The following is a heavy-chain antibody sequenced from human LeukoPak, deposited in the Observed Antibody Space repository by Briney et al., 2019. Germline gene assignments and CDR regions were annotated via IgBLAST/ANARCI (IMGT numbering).Heavy chain of an antibody. J-gene: IGHJ4*02. CDR3: AKDSGPGLTPSSRQLYCIDY. CDR2: IRYDGSKK. CDR1: GFTFSSYG. D-gene: IGHD3-3*01. V-gene: IGHV3-30*02. Sequence: HPGGSLRLSCAASGFTFSSYGMHWVRQAPGKGLEWVAFIRYDGSKKYYADSVKGRFTISRDNSENTLFLQMNSLRAEDTAVYYCAKDSGPGLTPSSRQLYCIDYWGQGTLVTVSS.